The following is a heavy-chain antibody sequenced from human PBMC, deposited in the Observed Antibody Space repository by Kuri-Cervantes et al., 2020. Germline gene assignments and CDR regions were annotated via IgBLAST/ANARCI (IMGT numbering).Heavy chain of an antibody. CDR3: ARRGGE. D-gene: IGHD2-21*01. CDR2: INHSGST. Sequence: SETLSLTCAIYGGPFRDYYWSWIRQPPGKGLEWIGEINHSGSTNYNPSLKSRVTISVDKSKNQFSLKLSSVTAADTAVYYCARRGGEWGQGTLVTVSS. CDR1: GGPFRDYY. V-gene: IGHV4-34*01. J-gene: IGHJ4*02.